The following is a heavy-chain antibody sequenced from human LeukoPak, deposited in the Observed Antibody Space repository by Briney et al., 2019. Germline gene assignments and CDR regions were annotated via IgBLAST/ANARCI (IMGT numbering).Heavy chain of an antibody. Sequence: ASVKVSCTASGGTFSSYAISWVRQALGQGLEWRGGFIPIFGSENYAQKFQGRVTITTDESTSTAYMELSSLRSEDTAVYYCARASALGYCSSTSCPYYFDYWGQGTLVTVSS. J-gene: IGHJ4*02. CDR3: ARASALGYCSSTSCPYYFDY. CDR1: GGTFSSYA. V-gene: IGHV1-69*05. CDR2: FIPIFGSE. D-gene: IGHD2-2*01.